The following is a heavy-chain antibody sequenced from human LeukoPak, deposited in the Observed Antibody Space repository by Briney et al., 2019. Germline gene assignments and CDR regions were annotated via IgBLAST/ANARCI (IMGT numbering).Heavy chain of an antibody. CDR1: GFTFSSYA. Sequence: LAGGSLRLSCAASGFTFSSYAMHWVRQAPGKGLEWVAVISYDGSNKYYADSVKGRFTISRDNSKNTLYLQMNSLRAEDTAVYYCARGSVTGTTIKIPFDIWGQGTMATVSS. V-gene: IGHV3-30-3*01. D-gene: IGHD1-7*01. CDR2: ISYDGSNK. J-gene: IGHJ3*02. CDR3: ARGSVTGTTIKIPFDI.